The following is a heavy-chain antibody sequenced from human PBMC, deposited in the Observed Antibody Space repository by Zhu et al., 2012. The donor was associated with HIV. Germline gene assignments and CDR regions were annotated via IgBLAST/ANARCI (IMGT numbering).Heavy chain of an antibody. CDR2: INHSGST. D-gene: IGHD3-22*01. Sequence: QVQLQQWGAGLLKPSETLSLTCAVYGGSFSGYYWSWIRQPPGKGLEWIGEINHSGSTNYNPSLKSRVTISVDTSKNQFSLKLSSVTAADTAVYYCARRDEYYDSSGSYRAHYYFDYWGQGTLVTVSS. CDR3: ARRDEYYDSSGSYRAHYYFDY. J-gene: IGHJ4*02. V-gene: IGHV4-34*01. CDR1: GGSFSGYY.